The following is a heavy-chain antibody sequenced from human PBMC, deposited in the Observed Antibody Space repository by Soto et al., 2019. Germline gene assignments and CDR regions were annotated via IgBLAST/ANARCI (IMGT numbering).Heavy chain of an antibody. Sequence: GESLKISCKGSGYGFTSYWISWVRQMPGKGLEWMGRIDPSDSYTNYSPSFQGHVTISADKSISTAYLQWSSLKASDTAMYYCARHTAQEYYDFWSGKYGMDVWGQGTTVTVSS. D-gene: IGHD3-3*01. CDR2: IDPSDSYT. J-gene: IGHJ6*02. CDR1: GYGFTSYW. CDR3: ARHTAQEYYDFWSGKYGMDV. V-gene: IGHV5-10-1*01.